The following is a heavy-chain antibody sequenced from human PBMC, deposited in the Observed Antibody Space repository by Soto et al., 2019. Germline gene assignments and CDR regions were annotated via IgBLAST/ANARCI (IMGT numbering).Heavy chain of an antibody. J-gene: IGHJ4*02. Sequence: GESLKISCKGSGYTFTSYWIGWVRQMPGEGLEWMGVIYPSDSDIRYSPSFQGKVTISADKSITTAYLQWSSLKAADTAMYYCVRSGTSSGRFSDYWGQGTLVTVAS. CDR1: GYTFTSYW. CDR2: IYPSDSDI. D-gene: IGHD2-15*01. V-gene: IGHV5-51*01. CDR3: VRSGTSSGRFSDY.